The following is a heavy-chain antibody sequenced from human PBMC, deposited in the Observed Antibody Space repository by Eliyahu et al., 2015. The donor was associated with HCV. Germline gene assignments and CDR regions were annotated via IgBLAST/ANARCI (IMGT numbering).Heavy chain of an antibody. D-gene: IGHD6-19*01. Sequence: WMGWINPNDGGTNYAQKFQGRVTMTSDTSISIVYMDVSRLTLDDTAVYYCARDPPGSSGWRPHLDHWGQGTLVIVSP. J-gene: IGHJ1*01. CDR2: INPNDGGT. V-gene: IGHV1-2*02. CDR3: ARDPPGSSGWRPHLDH.